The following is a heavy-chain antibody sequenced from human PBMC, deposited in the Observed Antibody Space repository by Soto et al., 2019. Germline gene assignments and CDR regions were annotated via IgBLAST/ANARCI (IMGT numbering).Heavy chain of an antibody. CDR3: ASKDAYGGGDCYFEL. J-gene: IGHJ2*01. CDR1: GGTFSSYT. CDR2: IIPILGIA. D-gene: IGHD2-21*01. V-gene: IGHV1-69*02. Sequence: QVQLVQSGAEVKKPGSSVKVSCKASGGTFSSYTISWVRQAPGQGLEWMGRIIPILGIANYAQKFQGRVTLTADKPTSTASMELSSLRSEDTAVYYGASKDAYGGGDCYFELWGRGTLVTVSS.